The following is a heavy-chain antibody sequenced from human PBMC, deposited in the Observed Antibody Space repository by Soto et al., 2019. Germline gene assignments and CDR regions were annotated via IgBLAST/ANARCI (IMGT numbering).Heavy chain of an antibody. CDR2: INPSAGSA. J-gene: IGHJ4*02. CDR3: ARLAIFKGFDY. V-gene: IGHV1-46*01. D-gene: IGHD3-3*01. CDR1: GYTFTTKF. Sequence: GASVNVSCESCGYTFTTKFIHWVREAPGQGLGGMGFINPSAGSANYAKNCQDRVTKTRNTSTSTVYMDLSSLRSDDTAVYNCARLAIFKGFDYWGQGTLVTVSS.